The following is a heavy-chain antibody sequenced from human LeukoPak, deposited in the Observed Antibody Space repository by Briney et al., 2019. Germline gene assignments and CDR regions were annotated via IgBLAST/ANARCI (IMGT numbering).Heavy chain of an antibody. CDR3: ARQTSKRGYSYGYRSDY. J-gene: IGHJ4*02. CDR2: MNPNSGNT. V-gene: IGHV1-8*01. CDR1: GYTFTSYD. D-gene: IGHD5-18*01. Sequence: ASVKVSCKASGYTFTSYDINWVRQATGQGLEWMGWMNPNSGNTGYAQKLQGRVTMTRNTSISTAYMELSSLRSEDTAVYYCARQTSKRGYSYGYRSDYWGQGTLVTVSS.